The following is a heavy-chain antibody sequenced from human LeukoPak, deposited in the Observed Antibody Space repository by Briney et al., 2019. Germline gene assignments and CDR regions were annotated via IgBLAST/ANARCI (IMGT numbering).Heavy chain of an antibody. CDR1: GASISSGAYY. CDR3: ARAPYFDFWTGYYFDY. Sequence: PSETLSLTCTVSGASISSGAYYWSWIRQPPGKGLEWIGYIYYSGSTNYNPSLNSRVTISVDMSKNQFSLKLSSVTAAGTAVYYCARAPYFDFWTGYYFDYWGLGTLVTVSS. J-gene: IGHJ4*02. V-gene: IGHV4-61*08. D-gene: IGHD3-3*01. CDR2: IYYSGST.